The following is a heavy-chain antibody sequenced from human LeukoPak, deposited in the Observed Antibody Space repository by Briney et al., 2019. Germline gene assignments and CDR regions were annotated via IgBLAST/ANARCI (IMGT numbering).Heavy chain of an antibody. D-gene: IGHD3-22*01. V-gene: IGHV1-69*05. Sequence: SVKVSCKASVGTFISYAISWVRQAPGQGLEWMGGIIPIFGTANYAQKFQGRVTITTDESTSTAYMELSSLRSEDTAVYYCASQPYYYDSSGYSRAEDYWGQGTLVTVSS. J-gene: IGHJ4*02. CDR2: IIPIFGTA. CDR1: VGTFISYA. CDR3: ASQPYYYDSSGYSRAEDY.